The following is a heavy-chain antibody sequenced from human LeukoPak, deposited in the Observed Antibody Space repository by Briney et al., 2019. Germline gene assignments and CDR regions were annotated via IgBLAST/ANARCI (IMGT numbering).Heavy chain of an antibody. Sequence: ASVKVSCKASGYTFTGYYMHWVRQAPGQGLEWMGWINPSSGGTNYAQKFQGRVTMTRDTSISTAYMELSRLRSDDTAVYYCARDERYYYDSSGYYEGDYWGQGTLVTVSS. CDR3: ARDERYYYDSSGYYEGDY. D-gene: IGHD3-22*01. CDR2: INPSSGGT. J-gene: IGHJ4*02. V-gene: IGHV1-2*02. CDR1: GYTFTGYY.